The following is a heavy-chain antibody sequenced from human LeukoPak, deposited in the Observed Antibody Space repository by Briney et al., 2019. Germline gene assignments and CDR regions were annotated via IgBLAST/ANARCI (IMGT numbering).Heavy chain of an antibody. CDR2: IYSGGST. D-gene: IGHD1-1*01. Sequence: PGGSLRLSCAASGFTVSSNYMSWVRQAPGKGLEWVSVIYSGGSTYYADSVKGRFTISRDNSKNTLYLQINSLRAEDTAVYYCAGDPVNDPGDYWGQGTLVTVSS. CDR1: GFTVSSNY. CDR3: AGDPVNDPGDY. V-gene: IGHV3-66*01. J-gene: IGHJ4*02.